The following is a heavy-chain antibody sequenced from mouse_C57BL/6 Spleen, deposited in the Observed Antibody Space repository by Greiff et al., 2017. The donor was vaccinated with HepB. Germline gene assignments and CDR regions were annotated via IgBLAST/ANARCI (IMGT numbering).Heavy chain of an antibody. Sequence: QVQLQQPGAELVKPGASVKLSCKASGYTFTSYWMQWVKQRPGQGLEWIGEIDPSDSYTNYNQKFKGKATLTVDTSSSTAYMQLSSLPSEDSAVYYCARRRTGIDFDYWGQGTTLTVSS. CDR3: ARRRTGIDFDY. CDR1: GYTFTSYW. J-gene: IGHJ2*01. CDR2: IDPSDSYT. D-gene: IGHD4-1*01. V-gene: IGHV1-50*01.